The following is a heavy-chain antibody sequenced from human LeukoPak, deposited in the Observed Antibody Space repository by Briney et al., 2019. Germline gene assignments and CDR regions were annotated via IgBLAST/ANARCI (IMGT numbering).Heavy chain of an antibody. Sequence: PGGSLRLSCAASGFTFSSYAMSWVRQAPGKGLEWVSAISGSGGSTYYADSVKGRFTISRDNSKNTLYLQMNSLRAEDTAVYYCAKGMMVRGVISNFDYWGQGTLVTVSS. CDR3: AKGMMVRGVISNFDY. D-gene: IGHD3-10*01. CDR2: ISGSGGST. CDR1: GFTFSSYA. V-gene: IGHV3-23*01. J-gene: IGHJ4*02.